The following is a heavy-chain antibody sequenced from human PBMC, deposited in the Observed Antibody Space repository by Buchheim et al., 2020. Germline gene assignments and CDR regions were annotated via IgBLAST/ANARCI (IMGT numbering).Heavy chain of an antibody. CDR3: ARDALAYDYDYVWGSYRYGNFDY. Sequence: EVQLVESGGGLVQPGGSLRLSCAASGFTFSSYEMNWVRQAPGKGLEWVSYISSSGSTIYYADSVKGRFTISRDNAKNSLYPQMNSLRAEDTAVYYCARDALAYDYDYVWGSYRYGNFDYWAREP. CDR1: GFTFSSYE. J-gene: IGHJ4*02. CDR2: ISSSGSTI. V-gene: IGHV3-48*03. D-gene: IGHD3-16*02.